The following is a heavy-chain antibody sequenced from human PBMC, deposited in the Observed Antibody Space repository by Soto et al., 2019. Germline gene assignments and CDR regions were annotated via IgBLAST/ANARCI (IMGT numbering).Heavy chain of an antibody. J-gene: IGHJ6*02. CDR3: ARYDTAMVTDYYYYGMDV. CDR2: IIPIFGTA. Sequence: SVKVSCKASGVTFSSYAISWVRQAPGQRLEWMGGIIPIFGTANYAQKFQGRVTITADESTSTAYMELSSLRSEDTAVYYCARYDTAMVTDYYYYGMDVWGQGTTVTVSS. CDR1: GVTFSSYA. V-gene: IGHV1-69*13. D-gene: IGHD5-18*01.